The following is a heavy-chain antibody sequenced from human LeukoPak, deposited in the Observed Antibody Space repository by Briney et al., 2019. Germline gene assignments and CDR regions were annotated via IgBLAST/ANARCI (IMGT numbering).Heavy chain of an antibody. Sequence: PGGSLRLSCAASGFTFSSDAMTWVRQAPGKGLEWVSAIRGSGDTTYYADSVKGRFTISRDNSKNTLYLQMNSLRAEDTAVYYCAKGPIVVVPAAIFLSWFDPWGQGTLVTVSS. CDR1: GFTFSSDA. V-gene: IGHV3-23*01. CDR3: AKGPIVVVPAAIFLSWFDP. D-gene: IGHD2-2*01. J-gene: IGHJ5*02. CDR2: IRGSGDTT.